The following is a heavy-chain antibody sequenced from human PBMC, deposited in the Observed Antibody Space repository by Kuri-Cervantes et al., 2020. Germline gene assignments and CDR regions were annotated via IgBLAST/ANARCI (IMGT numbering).Heavy chain of an antibody. Sequence: SCKASGYTFTSYGMHWVRQAPGKGLEWVAVISYDGSNKYYADSVKGRFTISRDNSKNTLYLQMSSLTDEDTAVYYCARDGACFNGLCRHWADDPWGQGTLVTVSS. CDR3: ARDGACFNGLCRHWADDP. CDR2: ISYDGSNK. V-gene: IGHV3-33*05. D-gene: IGHD2-8*01. J-gene: IGHJ5*02. CDR1: GYTFTSYG.